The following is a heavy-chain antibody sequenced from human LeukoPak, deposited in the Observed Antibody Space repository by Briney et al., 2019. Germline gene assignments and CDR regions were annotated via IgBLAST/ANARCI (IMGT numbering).Heavy chain of an antibody. CDR2: VNGYNGKT. Sequence: ASVKVSCKASSYSFTSYGISWVRQAPGQGLEWMGWVNGYNGKTNYVQNLQDRVTMTTDTSTSTAYMELRSLRSDDTAVYYCAREYRDYYDSSGNYLDYWGQGTLVTVSS. D-gene: IGHD3-22*01. CDR3: AREYRDYYDSSGNYLDY. J-gene: IGHJ4*02. CDR1: SYSFTSYG. V-gene: IGHV1-18*01.